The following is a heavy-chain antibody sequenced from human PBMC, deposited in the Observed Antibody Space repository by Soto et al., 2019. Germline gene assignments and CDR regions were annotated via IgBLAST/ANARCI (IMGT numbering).Heavy chain of an antibody. V-gene: IGHV1-18*04. CDR1: GYNFTSYG. CDR3: ARRRASLLDH. Sequence: QVQLVQSGGEVKKPGASVKVSCKASGYNFTSYGISWVRQAPGQGLEWVGWISVDNGATKQAQKLQGRVTMTTDTSTSTAYMELRNLSSDDTAVYYCARRRASLLDHWGQGTLVTVSS. CDR2: ISVDNGAT. J-gene: IGHJ4*02.